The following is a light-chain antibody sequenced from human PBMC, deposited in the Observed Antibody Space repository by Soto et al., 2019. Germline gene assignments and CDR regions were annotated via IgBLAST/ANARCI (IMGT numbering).Light chain of an antibody. CDR3: QQRSNWPIT. V-gene: IGKV3-11*01. CDR1: QSVSSY. CDR2: DAS. Sequence: EIVLTQSPATLSLSPGERATLSCRTSQSVSSYFAWYQQKPGRAPRLLIYDASNRATDIPARFIGSGSGTDFTLTISSREPEDFAVYYCQQRSNWPITFGQGTRLEIK. J-gene: IGKJ5*01.